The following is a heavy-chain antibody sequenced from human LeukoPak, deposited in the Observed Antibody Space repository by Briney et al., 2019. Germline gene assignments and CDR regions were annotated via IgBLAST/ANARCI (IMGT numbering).Heavy chain of an antibody. CDR2: ISSNGGST. J-gene: IGHJ4*02. D-gene: IGHD6-19*01. CDR1: GFTFSNYA. V-gene: IGHV3-64*01. Sequence: GGSLRLSCAASGFTFSNYAMHWVRQAPGKGLEYVSGISSNGGSTYYANSVKGRFIISRDNSKNTLYLQMGSLRAEDMAVYYCARDGKVASGWYYFDHWGQGTLVTVSS. CDR3: ARDGKVASGWYYFDH.